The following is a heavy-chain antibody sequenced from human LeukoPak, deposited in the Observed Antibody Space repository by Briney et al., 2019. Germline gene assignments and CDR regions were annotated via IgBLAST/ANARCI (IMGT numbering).Heavy chain of an antibody. J-gene: IGHJ4*02. CDR3: ARHVWLQPFDY. CDR2: INYSGST. Sequence: PSETLSLTCTVSGGSVSSTTYYWSWIRQPPGKGLEWIASINYSGSTYYNPSLKSRVTISVDTSENQFSLKLSSVTAADTAVYYCARHVWLQPFDYWRQGTLVTVSS. D-gene: IGHD3-9*01. CDR1: GGSVSSTTYY. V-gene: IGHV4-39*01.